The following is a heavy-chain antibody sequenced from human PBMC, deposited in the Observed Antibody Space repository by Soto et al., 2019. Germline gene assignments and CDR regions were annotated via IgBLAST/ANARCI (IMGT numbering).Heavy chain of an antibody. Sequence: GGSLRLSCAASGFTFSTYCMHWVRQAPGKGLVWVSRINSDGSRTNYADSVKGRFTTFRDNAKNTVYLQLNSLTAEDTAVYYCAKVATGSYDWFDPWGQGTLVTVSS. J-gene: IGHJ5*02. V-gene: IGHV3-74*01. CDR3: AKVATGSYDWFDP. CDR1: GFTFSTYC. CDR2: INSDGSRT. D-gene: IGHD1-26*01.